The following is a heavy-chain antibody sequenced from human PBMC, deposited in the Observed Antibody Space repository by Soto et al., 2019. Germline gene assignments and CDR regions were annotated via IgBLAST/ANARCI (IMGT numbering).Heavy chain of an antibody. CDR3: AKGFRSQYDILTGPEREVFDF. CDR2: ISGSGAGT. D-gene: IGHD3-9*01. CDR1: GFTFSTYA. Sequence: GGSLRLSCTASGFTFSTYAMTWVRQAPGKGLGWVSGISGSGAGTYYADSVKGRFTISRDNSKNMLYLQMHSLRAEDTAVYYCAKGFRSQYDILTGPEREVFDFWGQGALVTVSS. V-gene: IGHV3-23*01. J-gene: IGHJ4*02.